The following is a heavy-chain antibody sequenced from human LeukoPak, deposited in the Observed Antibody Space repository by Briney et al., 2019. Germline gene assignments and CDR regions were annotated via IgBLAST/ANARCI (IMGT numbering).Heavy chain of an antibody. CDR3: ARDYGSIAAAGTHDY. CDR2: ISVYNGHT. Sequence: ASVKVSCKASGYTFTSYGISWVRQAAGQGLEWMGWISVYNGHTNYVQKLQGRVTMTTDTSTSTAYMELRSLRSDDTAVYYCARDYGSIAAAGTHDYWGQGTLVTVSS. CDR1: GYTFTSYG. V-gene: IGHV1-18*04. J-gene: IGHJ4*02. D-gene: IGHD6-13*01.